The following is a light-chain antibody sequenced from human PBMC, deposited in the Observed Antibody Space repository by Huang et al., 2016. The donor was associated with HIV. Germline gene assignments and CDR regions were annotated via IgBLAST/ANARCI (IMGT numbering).Light chain of an antibody. J-gene: IGKJ1*01. CDR3: QRYDSAPRA. V-gene: IGKV1-27*01. CDR1: QDIGNF. Sequence: DIQMTQSPSSLSASPGVRVTLSCRANQDIGNFLAWYQHKPGGVPRLVIYGASTLQSGVPSRFSGRGSVTDFTLTITSFQPDDVATYYCQRYDSAPRAFGQGTKVEI. CDR2: GAS.